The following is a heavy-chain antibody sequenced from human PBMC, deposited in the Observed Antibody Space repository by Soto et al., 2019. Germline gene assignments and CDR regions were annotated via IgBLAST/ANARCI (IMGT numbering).Heavy chain of an antibody. J-gene: IGHJ4*02. CDR2: IWYDGSNK. CDR1: GFTFSSYG. V-gene: IGHV3-33*01. Sequence: QVQLVESGGGVVQPGRSLRLSCAASGFTFSSYGMHWVRQAPGKGLGWVAVIWYDGSNKYYADSVKGRFTISRDNSKNTLYLQMNSLRAEDTAVYYCARDANLYGDYVGIDYWGQGTLVTVSS. D-gene: IGHD4-17*01. CDR3: ARDANLYGDYVGIDY.